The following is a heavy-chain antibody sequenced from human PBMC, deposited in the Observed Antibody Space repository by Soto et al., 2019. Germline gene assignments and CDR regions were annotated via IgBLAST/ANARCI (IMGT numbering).Heavy chain of an antibody. D-gene: IGHD3-3*01. CDR3: ARTLRSGSNYYYYYYMDV. CDR1: GFSLSNARMG. J-gene: IGHJ6*03. V-gene: IGHV2-26*01. CDR2: IFSNDEK. Sequence: QVTLKESGPVLVKPTETLTLTCTVSGFSLSNARMGVSWIRQPPGKALEWLAHIFSNDEKSYSTSLKSRLTISKDTSKSQVVLTMTNMDPVDTATYYCARTLRSGSNYYYYYYMDVWGKGTTVTVSS.